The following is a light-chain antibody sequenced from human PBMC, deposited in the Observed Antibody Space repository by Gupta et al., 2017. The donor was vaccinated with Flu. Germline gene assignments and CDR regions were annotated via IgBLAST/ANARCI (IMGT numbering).Light chain of an antibody. CDR1: EDISNY. J-gene: IGKJ1*01. CDR3: QKYNNA. CDR2: DAS. Sequence: GDRVIITCRASEDISNYLAWYQQKPGKVPKLLIYDASTLQSGVPSRFSGSGSGTDFSLTISSLQPEDVATYYCQKYNNAFGQGTKVEIK. V-gene: IGKV1-27*01.